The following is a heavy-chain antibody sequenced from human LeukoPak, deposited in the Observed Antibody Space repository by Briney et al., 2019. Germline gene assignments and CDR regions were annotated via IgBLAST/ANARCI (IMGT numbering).Heavy chain of an antibody. D-gene: IGHD3-22*01. Sequence: GGSLRLSCAASGFTFSSYAMSWVRQAQGKGLEWVSAISGRGGSTYYADSVKGRFTISRDNSKNTLYLQMNSLRAEDTAVYYCAKLDYDSTRVDYWGQGTLVTVSS. V-gene: IGHV3-23*01. J-gene: IGHJ4*02. CDR3: AKLDYDSTRVDY. CDR2: ISGRGGST. CDR1: GFTFSSYA.